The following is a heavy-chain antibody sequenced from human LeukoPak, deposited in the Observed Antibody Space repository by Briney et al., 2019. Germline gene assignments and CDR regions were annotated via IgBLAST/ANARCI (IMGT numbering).Heavy chain of an antibody. CDR2: INHSGST. CDR3: ARHRGYSSGSRPYYYYYYMDV. Sequence: SETLSLTCAVYGGSFSGYYWSWIRQPPGKGPEWIGEINHSGSTNYNPSLKSRVTISVDTSKNQFSLKLSSVTAADTAVYYCARHRGYSSGSRPYYYYYYMDVWGKGTTVTISS. CDR1: GGSFSGYY. V-gene: IGHV4-34*01. D-gene: IGHD6-19*01. J-gene: IGHJ6*03.